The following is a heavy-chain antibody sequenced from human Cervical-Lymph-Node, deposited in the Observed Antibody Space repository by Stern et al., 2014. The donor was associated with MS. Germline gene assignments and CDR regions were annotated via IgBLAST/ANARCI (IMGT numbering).Heavy chain of an antibody. J-gene: IGHJ4*02. D-gene: IGHD2-15*01. V-gene: IGHV4-61*02. CDR3: AREAGPAAFDY. Sequence: VQLVESGPGLVKPSQTLSLTCTVSGGSISSGSYYWSWIRQPAGKGLEWIGRIYTSGSTNYKPSIKGRVTISVDTSKNQFSLKLGSVTAADTAVYYCAREAGPAAFDYWGQGTLVTVSS. CDR1: GGSISSGSYY. CDR2: IYTSGST.